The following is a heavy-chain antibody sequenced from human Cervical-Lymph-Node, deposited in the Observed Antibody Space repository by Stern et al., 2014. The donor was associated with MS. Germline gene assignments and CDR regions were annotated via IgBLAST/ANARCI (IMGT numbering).Heavy chain of an antibody. CDR1: GFTFSDYY. CDR2: ISSTDSTR. V-gene: IGHV3-11*01. Sequence: VQLVESGGGLVKPGGSLRLSCAASGFTFSDYYMSWIRQATGKGLEWASYISSTDSTRYYADSVKGRFTVSRDNPTNSLFLQMNSLRAEDTAVYYCARVVGVIRGYYGMDVWGQGTTVTVSS. CDR3: ARVVGVIRGYYGMDV. J-gene: IGHJ6*02. D-gene: IGHD2-21*01.